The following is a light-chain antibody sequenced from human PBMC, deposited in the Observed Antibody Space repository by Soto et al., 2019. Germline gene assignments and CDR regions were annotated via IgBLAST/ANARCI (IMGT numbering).Light chain of an antibody. CDR1: QTISRW. CDR2: DVS. J-gene: IGKJ1*01. Sequence: DIQMTQSPSTLSASVGDRVTITCRASQTISRWLAWYQQKPGKAPKLLIYDVSSLQSGVPSRFSGSGSGTEFTLTISRLQPDDFATYYCQQCNTFWTFGQGTKVEIK. V-gene: IGKV1-5*01. CDR3: QQCNTFWT.